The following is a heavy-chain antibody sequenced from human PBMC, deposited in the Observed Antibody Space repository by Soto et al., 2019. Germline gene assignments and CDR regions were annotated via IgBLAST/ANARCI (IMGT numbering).Heavy chain of an antibody. Sequence: EVQLVESGGGLVQPGGSLRLSCAASGFTFSDYWMSWVRQAPGKGLECVANIKTDGSEKYYVDPVKGRFTISRDKAKNSTDLQMNSLRAEDTAVYYCASSMGRGGNDYWGQGTLVTVSS. CDR1: GFTFSDYW. CDR2: IKTDGSEK. D-gene: IGHD3-10*01. V-gene: IGHV3-7*05. CDR3: ASSMGRGGNDY. J-gene: IGHJ4*02.